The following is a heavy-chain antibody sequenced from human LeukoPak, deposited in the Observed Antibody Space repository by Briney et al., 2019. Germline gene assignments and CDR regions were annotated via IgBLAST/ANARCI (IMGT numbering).Heavy chain of an antibody. V-gene: IGHV3-21*01. CDR2: ISSSSSYI. CDR3: AREGVIVVAKGLDY. J-gene: IGHJ4*02. D-gene: IGHD3-22*01. CDR1: GFTFSSYS. Sequence: PGGSLRLSCAASGFTFSSYSMNWVRQAPGKGLEWVSSISSSSSYIYYADSVKGRFTISRDNAKNSLYLQMNSLRAEDTAVYYCAREGVIVVAKGLDYWGQGTLVTVSS.